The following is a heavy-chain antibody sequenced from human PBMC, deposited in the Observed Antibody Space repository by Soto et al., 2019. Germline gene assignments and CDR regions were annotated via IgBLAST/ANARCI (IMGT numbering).Heavy chain of an antibody. CDR1: GFTFSSYG. Sequence: QVQLVESGGGVVQPGRSLRLSCAASGFTFSSYGMHWVRQAPGKGLEWVAVISYDGSNKYYADSVKGRFTISRDNSKNTLYLQMNSLRAEDTAVYYCAKGAYDSSGYYFDYWGQGTLVIVSS. CDR3: AKGAYDSSGYYFDY. CDR2: ISYDGSNK. J-gene: IGHJ4*02. D-gene: IGHD3-22*01. V-gene: IGHV3-30*18.